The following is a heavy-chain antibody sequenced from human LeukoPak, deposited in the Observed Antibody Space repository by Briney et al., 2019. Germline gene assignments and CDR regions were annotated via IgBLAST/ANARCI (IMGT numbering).Heavy chain of an antibody. CDR3: ARVGTMVRGVRYGMDV. CDR2: INHSGST. Sequence: SETLSLTCAVYGGSFSGYYWSWIRQPPGKGLEWIGEINHSGSTNYNPSLKSRVTISVDTSKNQFSLKLSSVTAADTAVYYCARVGTMVRGVRYGMDVWGKGTTVTVSS. J-gene: IGHJ6*04. V-gene: IGHV4-34*01. D-gene: IGHD3-10*01. CDR1: GGSFSGYY.